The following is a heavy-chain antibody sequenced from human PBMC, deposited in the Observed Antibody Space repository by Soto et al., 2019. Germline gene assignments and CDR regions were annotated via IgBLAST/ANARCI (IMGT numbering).Heavy chain of an antibody. CDR1: GFTFSSYG. CDR2: IWYDGSNK. CDR3: ARDNGYSGYDLGLFDY. J-gene: IGHJ4*02. V-gene: IGHV3-33*01. D-gene: IGHD5-12*01. Sequence: QVQLVESGGGVVQPGRSLRLSCAASGFTFSSYGMHWVRQAPGKGLAWVAVIWYDGSNKYYADSVKGRFTISRDNSKNTLYLQMNSLRAEDTAVYYCARDNGYSGYDLGLFDYWGQGTLVTVSS.